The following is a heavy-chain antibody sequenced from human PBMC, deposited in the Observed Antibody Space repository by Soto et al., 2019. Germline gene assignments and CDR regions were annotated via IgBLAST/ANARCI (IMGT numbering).Heavy chain of an antibody. CDR1: GFTLSSYW. V-gene: IGHV3-7*01. D-gene: IGHD3-3*01. CDR3: ARRSGSIFGVVTYYYYMDV. CDR2: IKQDGSEK. Sequence: EVQLVESGGGVVQPGGSLRLSCEASGFTLSSYWMSWVRQAPGKGLEWVANIKQDGSEKYYVDAVKGRFPISRHNAKHSQYLQMNRLRAEDTAVYYCARRSGSIFGVVTYYYYMDVWGKGTTVTVSS. J-gene: IGHJ6*03.